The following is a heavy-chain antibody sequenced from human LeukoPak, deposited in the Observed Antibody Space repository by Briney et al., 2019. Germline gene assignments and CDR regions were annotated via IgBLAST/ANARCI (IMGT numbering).Heavy chain of an antibody. J-gene: IGHJ4*02. Sequence: ASVKVSCKASGYTFTSYGISWVRQAPGQGLEWMGWISAYNGNTNYAQKLQGRVTMTTDTSTSTAYMELRSLRSDDTAVYYCARSPRSSGWYGHDYWGQGTLVTVSS. CDR1: GYTFTSYG. CDR3: ARSPRSSGWYGHDY. V-gene: IGHV1-18*01. D-gene: IGHD6-19*01. CDR2: ISAYNGNT.